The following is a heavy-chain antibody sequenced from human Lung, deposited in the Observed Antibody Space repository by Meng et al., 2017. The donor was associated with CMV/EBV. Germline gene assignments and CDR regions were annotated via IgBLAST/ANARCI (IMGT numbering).Heavy chain of an antibody. CDR1: GGTVSYYA. CDR2: IIPIFGPA. J-gene: IGHJ6*02. V-gene: IGHV1-69*05. Sequence: SXXVSXKASGGTVSYYAISRVRQAPGQGLEWMGGIIPIFGPANSAEKFQGRLTIATDESTSTAYMELSGLTYEDTAIYYCAGAHTGSTRFFHYHMDVWGQGTTVTVSS. CDR3: AGAHTGSTRFFHYHMDV. D-gene: IGHD1-7*01.